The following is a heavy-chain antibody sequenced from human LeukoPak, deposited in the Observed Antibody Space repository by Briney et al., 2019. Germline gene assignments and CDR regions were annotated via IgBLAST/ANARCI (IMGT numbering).Heavy chain of an antibody. CDR2: ISYDGSNK. Sequence: GGSLRLSCAASGFTFSSYAMHWVRQAPGKGLEWVAVISYDGSNKYYADSVKGRFTISRDNSKNTLYLQMNSLRAEDTAVYYCARDHIVVVPAATRWFDPWGRGTLVTVSS. D-gene: IGHD2-2*01. J-gene: IGHJ5*02. CDR1: GFTFSSYA. CDR3: ARDHIVVVPAATRWFDP. V-gene: IGHV3-30-3*01.